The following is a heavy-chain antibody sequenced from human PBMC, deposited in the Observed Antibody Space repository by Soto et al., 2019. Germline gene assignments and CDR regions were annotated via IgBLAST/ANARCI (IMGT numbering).Heavy chain of an antibody. J-gene: IGHJ4*02. CDR3: ARRAAAGQYQFDL. CDR1: GGSISNSLYY. Sequence: QVQLQESGPGLVKPSETLSLTCTVSGGSISNSLYYWGWIRQPPGKGLEWIGTTYYSGNTYYNPSRSSRVTMPVDTSKNQFSLILSSVTAADTAVYFCARRAAAGQYQFDLWGQGTLVTVSS. CDR2: TYYSGNT. V-gene: IGHV4-39*01. D-gene: IGHD6-13*01.